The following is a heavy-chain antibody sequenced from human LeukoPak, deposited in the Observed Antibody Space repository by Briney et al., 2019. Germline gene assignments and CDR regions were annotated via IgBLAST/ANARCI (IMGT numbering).Heavy chain of an antibody. CDR3: AKGWGPAAHPFADYYYMDV. V-gene: IGHV3-48*01. CDR1: GFTFSRYS. CDR2: IGSSSSSI. D-gene: IGHD2-2*01. J-gene: IGHJ6*03. Sequence: AEGSLRLSCAASGFTFSRYSVNWVRQPPGKGLEWLSYIGSSSSSIYYAESVKGRLTISRDNAKNSLYLQMNSLRVEDTAVYYCAKGWGPAAHPFADYYYMDVWGKGTTVTVSS.